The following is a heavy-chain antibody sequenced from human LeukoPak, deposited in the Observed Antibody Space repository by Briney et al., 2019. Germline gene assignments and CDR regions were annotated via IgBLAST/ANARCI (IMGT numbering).Heavy chain of an antibody. J-gene: IGHJ4*02. CDR3: AKGNYYDSSSYLYYFDH. Sequence: GGSLRLSCAASGFTFSTYAMSWVRQAPGKGLEWLSAIIGSGGRTYYADSVKGRFTISRDNSENTLYLQMNSLRAEDTAVYYCAKGNYYDSSSYLYYFDHWGQGTLVTVSS. V-gene: IGHV3-23*01. CDR1: GFTFSTYA. CDR2: IIGSGGRT. D-gene: IGHD3-22*01.